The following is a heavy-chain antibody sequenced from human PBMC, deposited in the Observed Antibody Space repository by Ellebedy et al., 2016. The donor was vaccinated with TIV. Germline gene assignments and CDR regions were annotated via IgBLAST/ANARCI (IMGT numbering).Heavy chain of an antibody. Sequence: MPSDTLSLTCAISGDSVSSNSAAWNCIRQSPSRGLEWLGRTYYRSKWYNDYAVSVKSRITINPDTSKNQFSLQLNSVTPEDTAVYYCAREGLSGPETGTPNFDYWGQGTLVTVSS. D-gene: IGHD1-7*01. V-gene: IGHV6-1*01. CDR3: AREGLSGPETGTPNFDY. J-gene: IGHJ4*02. CDR1: GDSVSSNSAA. CDR2: TYYRSKWYN.